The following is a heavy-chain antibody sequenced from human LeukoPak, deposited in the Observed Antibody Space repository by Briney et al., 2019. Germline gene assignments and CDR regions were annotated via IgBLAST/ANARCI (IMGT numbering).Heavy chain of an antibody. J-gene: IGHJ5*02. V-gene: IGHV4-4*07. Sequence: KPSETLSLTCTVSGGSISSYYWSWIRQPAGKGLEWIGRIYTSGSTNYNPSLKSRVTMSVDTSKNQFSLKLSSVTAADTAVYYCARGSRFSSSGSYDLGNWFDPWGQGTLVTVSS. CDR1: GGSISSYY. CDR3: ARGSRFSSSGSYDLGNWFDP. D-gene: IGHD3-10*01. CDR2: IYTSGST.